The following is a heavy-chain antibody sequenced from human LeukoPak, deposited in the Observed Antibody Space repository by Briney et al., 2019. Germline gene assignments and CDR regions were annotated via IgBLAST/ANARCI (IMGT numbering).Heavy chain of an antibody. J-gene: IGHJ5*02. Sequence: SVKVSCKASGGTFSSYAISWVRHAPGQGLEWMGRVIPFFDMTNYSLKSQVRVTITADTSTSSAYMELSSLRSEDTSVYYCAGTGSSDYYDSSGYPYWFDLWGQGTLVTVSS. CDR3: AGTGSSDYYDSSGYPYWFDL. D-gene: IGHD3-22*01. CDR1: GGTFSSYA. V-gene: IGHV1-69*04. CDR2: VIPFFDMT.